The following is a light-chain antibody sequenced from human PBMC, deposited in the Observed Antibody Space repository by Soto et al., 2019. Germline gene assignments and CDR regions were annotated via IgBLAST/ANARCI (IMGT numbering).Light chain of an antibody. CDR3: QQTDDFPLT. CDR2: ATS. Sequence: DIQMTQSPSSVSASVGDTVTITCRARQGIYSRLAWYQQKPGKAPELLIYATSTLQNGVPSRFSGSGFGTDFTLSISSLQPEDSARYFCQQTDDFPLTFGGGTKVEI. CDR1: QGIYSR. V-gene: IGKV1D-12*01. J-gene: IGKJ4*01.